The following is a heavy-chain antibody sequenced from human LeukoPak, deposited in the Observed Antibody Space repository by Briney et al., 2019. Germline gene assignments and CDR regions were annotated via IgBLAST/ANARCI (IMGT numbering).Heavy chain of an antibody. D-gene: IGHD6-25*01. V-gene: IGHV3-23*01. CDR3: AKVAADY. CDR2: ISCSGGST. CDR1: GGSISSYY. Sequence: PSETLSLTCTVSGGSISSYYWSWIRQPPGKGLEWVSAISCSGGSTYYADSVKGRFTISRDNSKNTLYLQMNSLRAEDTAVYYCAKVAADYWGQGTLVTVSS. J-gene: IGHJ4*02.